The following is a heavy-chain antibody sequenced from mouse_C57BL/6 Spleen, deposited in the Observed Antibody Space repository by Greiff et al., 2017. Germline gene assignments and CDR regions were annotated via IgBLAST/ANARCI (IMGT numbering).Heavy chain of an antibody. Sequence: QVQLKESGPELVKPGASVKISCKASGYAFSSSWMNWVKQRPGKGLEWIGRIYPGDGDTNYNGKFKGKATLTADKSSSTAYMQLSSLTSEDSAVYFWARSKPFDYWGQGTTLTVSS. CDR1: GYAFSSSW. CDR2: IYPGDGDT. CDR3: ARSKPFDY. V-gene: IGHV1-82*01. J-gene: IGHJ2*01. D-gene: IGHD2-5*01.